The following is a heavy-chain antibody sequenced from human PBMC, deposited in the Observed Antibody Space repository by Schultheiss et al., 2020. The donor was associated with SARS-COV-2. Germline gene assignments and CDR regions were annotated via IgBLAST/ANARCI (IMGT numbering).Heavy chain of an antibody. D-gene: IGHD6-6*01. CDR1: GFTVSSYA. V-gene: IGHV3-30-3*01. J-gene: IGHJ6*02. CDR2: ISYDGSNK. CDR3: AKDLQQLVPYYWYGMDV. Sequence: GGSLRLSCAASGFTVSSYAMHWVRQAPGKGLEWVAVISYDGSNKYYADSVKGRFTISRDDSKSTLYLQMNSLRTEDTAVYYCAKDLQQLVPYYWYGMDVWGQGTTVTVSS.